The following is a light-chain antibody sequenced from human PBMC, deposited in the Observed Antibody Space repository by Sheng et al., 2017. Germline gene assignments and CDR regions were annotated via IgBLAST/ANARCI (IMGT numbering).Light chain of an antibody. CDR2: EAS. CDR1: QNIRDY. Sequence: EIVMTQSPDTLSVSPGERATLSCRASQNIRDYLAWYQQKPGQAPRLLIYEASTRAAGIPARFSGSGSATEFTLTISSLQPDDFATYYCQQYNSYSRTFGQGTKVEIK. CDR3: QQYNSYSRT. V-gene: IGKV3-15*01. J-gene: IGKJ1*01.